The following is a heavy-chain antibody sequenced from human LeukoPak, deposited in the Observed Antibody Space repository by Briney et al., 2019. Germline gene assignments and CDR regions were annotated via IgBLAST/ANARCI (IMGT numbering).Heavy chain of an antibody. V-gene: IGHV3-23*01. CDR2: ITATSSST. J-gene: IGHJ4*02. Sequence: GGSLRLSCAASGFTFSSYGMSWVRQAPGKGLEWVSAITATSSSTHDADSVQGRFTISRDNSKNSLYLQMNSLRAEDTAVYYCARSLSSSSQKYYFDYWGQGTLVTVSS. D-gene: IGHD6-6*01. CDR1: GFTFSSYG. CDR3: ARSLSSSSQKYYFDY.